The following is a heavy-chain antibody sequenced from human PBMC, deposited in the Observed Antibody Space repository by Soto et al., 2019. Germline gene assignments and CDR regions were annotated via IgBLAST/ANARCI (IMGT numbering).Heavy chain of an antibody. V-gene: IGHV1-18*01. J-gene: IGHJ6*01. CDR3: ARDVVGSYYGLDV. CDR2: INVENGNT. D-gene: IGHD2-15*01. CDR1: GYTFSNSG. Sequence: QVQLMQSGGEVKKPGAAVKVSCKTSGYTFSNSGVSWVRQAPGQGLEWVGWINVENGNTKYAQKLQGRVTMTADTSTNTAYMELRSLRSDDTAIYFCARDVVGSYYGLDVWGQGTTVTVSS.